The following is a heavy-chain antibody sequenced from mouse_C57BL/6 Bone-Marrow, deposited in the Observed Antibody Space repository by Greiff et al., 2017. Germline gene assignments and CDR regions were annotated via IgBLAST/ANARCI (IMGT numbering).Heavy chain of an antibody. CDR1: GYTFTSYW. D-gene: IGHD1-1*01. CDR3: ARSHYGTSGFAY. CDR2: IYPGSGST. J-gene: IGHJ3*01. Sequence: QVQLQQPGAELVKPGASVKMSCKASGYTFTSYWITWVKQRPGQGLEWIGDIYPGSGSTNYNEKFKSKATLTVDTSSSTAYMQLSSLTSEDSAVYYCARSHYGTSGFAYWGQGTLVTVSA. V-gene: IGHV1-55*01.